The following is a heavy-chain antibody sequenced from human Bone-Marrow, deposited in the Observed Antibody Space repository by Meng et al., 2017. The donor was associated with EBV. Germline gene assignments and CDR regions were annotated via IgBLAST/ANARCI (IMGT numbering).Heavy chain of an antibody. V-gene: IGHV3-30*18. J-gene: IGHJ5*02. CDR1: GFIFSGYD. Sequence: QEQLVESGGGVVQPGRSLRLSCAASGFIFSGYDFHWVRQAPGKGPEWVAIIPSDASHNKYYADSVKGRFTISRDNSKNTLYLQMNSLKIEDTAVYYCAKGLSGRFDPWGQGTLVTVSS. CDR2: IPSDASHNK. CDR3: AKGLSGRFDP. D-gene: IGHD1-14*01.